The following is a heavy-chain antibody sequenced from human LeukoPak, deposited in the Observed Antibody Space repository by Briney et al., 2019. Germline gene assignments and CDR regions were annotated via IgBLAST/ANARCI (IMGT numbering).Heavy chain of an antibody. V-gene: IGHV4-59*01. CDR3: ARVGSGWYWTFDP. CDR1: GGSISSYY. Sequence: SETLSLTCTVSGGSISSYYWSWIRQPPGKGLEWIGYIYYSGSTNYNPSLKSRVTISVDTSKNQFSLKLSSVTAADTAVYYCARVGSGWYWTFDPWGQGTLVTVSS. CDR2: IYYSGST. J-gene: IGHJ5*02. D-gene: IGHD6-19*01.